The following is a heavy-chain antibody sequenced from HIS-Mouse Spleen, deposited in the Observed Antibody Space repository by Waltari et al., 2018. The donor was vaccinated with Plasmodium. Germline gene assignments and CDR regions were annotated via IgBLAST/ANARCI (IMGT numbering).Heavy chain of an antibody. J-gene: IGHJ3*02. Sequence: QITLKESGPTLVKPTQPLTLTCTFSGFPLRTSGVGVGWIRQPPGKPLGWLALVYWDDDKRYSPSLKGRLTITQATSNSQVVLTMTNIDPVDTATYYCAYSNIAARRAFEIWGQGTMVTVSS. V-gene: IGHV2-5*02. CDR3: AYSNIAARRAFEI. CDR1: GFPLRTSGVG. CDR2: VYWDDDK. D-gene: IGHD6-6*01.